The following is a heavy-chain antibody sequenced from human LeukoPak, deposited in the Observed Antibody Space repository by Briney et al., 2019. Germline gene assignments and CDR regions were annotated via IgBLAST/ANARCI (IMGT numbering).Heavy chain of an antibody. V-gene: IGHV3-53*01. D-gene: IGHD5/OR15-5a*01. Sequence: GGSLRLSCAASGFTVSSNYMSWVRQAPGKGLEWVSVIYSGGSTYYADSVKGRFTIFRDNSKNTLYLQMNSLRAEDTAVYYCARSVDSPIGIDYWGQGTLVTVSS. CDR1: GFTVSSNY. CDR3: ARSVDSPIGIDY. J-gene: IGHJ4*02. CDR2: IYSGGST.